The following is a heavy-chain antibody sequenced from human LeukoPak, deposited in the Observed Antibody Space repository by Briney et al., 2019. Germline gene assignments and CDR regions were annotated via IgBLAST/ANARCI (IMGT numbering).Heavy chain of an antibody. J-gene: IGHJ4*02. D-gene: IGHD1-26*01. CDR1: GFTFITYW. CDR3: ARGSGIVGATFDY. V-gene: IGHV3-7*01. CDR2: IKQDGSEK. Sequence: QAGGSLRLSCAASGFTFITYWMTWVRQAPGKGLEWVANIKQDGSEKYYVDSVKGRFTLSRDNAKSSLYLQMNSLRAEDTAVYYCARGSGIVGATFDYWGQGTLVTVSS.